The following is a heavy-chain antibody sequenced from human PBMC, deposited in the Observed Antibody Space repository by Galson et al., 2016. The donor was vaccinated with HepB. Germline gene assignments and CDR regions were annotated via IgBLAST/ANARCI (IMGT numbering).Heavy chain of an antibody. CDR3: AREGLEDYSNGGYDSVDV. CDR1: GGSISLNY. V-gene: IGHV4-59*01. CDR2: IHSSGSS. D-gene: IGHD4-11*01. Sequence: SETLSLTCSVSGGSISLNYWSWIRQTPGKGLEWIGYIHSSGSSSYNPPLKGRVTMSIDASENQFSLKLSSVTAADTAVYYCAREGLEDYSNGGYDSVDVWGQGITVTVSS. J-gene: IGHJ6*02.